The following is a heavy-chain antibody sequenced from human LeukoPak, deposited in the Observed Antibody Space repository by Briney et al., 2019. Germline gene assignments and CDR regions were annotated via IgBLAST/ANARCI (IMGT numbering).Heavy chain of an antibody. D-gene: IGHD5-12*01. CDR1: GFTFSSYW. J-gene: IGHJ4*02. CDR3: AKDLSGYSGCN. Sequence: GGSLRLSCAASGFTFSSYWMSWIRQAPGKGLEWVSYISSSGSTIYYADSVKGRFTISRDNAKNSLYLQMNSLRAEDTAVYYCAKDLSGYSGCNWGQGTLVTVSS. CDR2: ISSSGSTI. V-gene: IGHV3-11*01.